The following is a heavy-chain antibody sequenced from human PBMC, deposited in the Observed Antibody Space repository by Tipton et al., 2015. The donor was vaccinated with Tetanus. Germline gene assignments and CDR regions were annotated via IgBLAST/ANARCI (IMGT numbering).Heavy chain of an antibody. Sequence: TLSLTCTVSGGSTSDKKYYWGWIRQPPGKGLEWIASIYFEGSPYYSPSLRSRVTIAVDTAQNLFSLRLTSVTAADTAIYYCARHLYGYWFDPWGQGALVTVSS. J-gene: IGHJ5*02. D-gene: IGHD3-10*01. CDR2: IYFEGSP. V-gene: IGHV4-39*02. CDR1: GGSTSDKKYY. CDR3: ARHLYGYWFDP.